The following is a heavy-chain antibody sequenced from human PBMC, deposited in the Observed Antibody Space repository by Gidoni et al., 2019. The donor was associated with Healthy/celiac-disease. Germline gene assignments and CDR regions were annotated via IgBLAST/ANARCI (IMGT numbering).Heavy chain of an antibody. CDR3: APTGAAALN. CDR1: GFTFDDYA. CDR2: ISWNSGSI. V-gene: IGHV3-9*01. D-gene: IGHD2-2*01. Sequence: EVQLVESGGGLVQPGRSLRLSCAASGFTFDDYAMHWVRQAPGKGLEWVSGISWNSGSIGYADSVKGRFTISRDNAKNSLYLQMNSLRAEDTALYYCAPTGAAALNWGQGTLVTVSS. J-gene: IGHJ4*02.